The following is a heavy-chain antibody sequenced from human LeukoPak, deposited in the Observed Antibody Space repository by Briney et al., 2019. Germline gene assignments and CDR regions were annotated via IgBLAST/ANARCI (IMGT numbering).Heavy chain of an antibody. CDR1: GFTFSNYW. Sequence: GGSLRLSCAASGFTFSNYWMSWVRQAPGKGLEWVADIKRDESEQHYVDSVKGRFTISRDNAKNSLYLQMNSLRAEDTAVYYCALNMVGGQIFDYWGQGTLVTVSS. J-gene: IGHJ4*02. CDR3: ALNMVGGQIFDY. D-gene: IGHD3-10*01. CDR2: IKRDESEQ. V-gene: IGHV3-7*01.